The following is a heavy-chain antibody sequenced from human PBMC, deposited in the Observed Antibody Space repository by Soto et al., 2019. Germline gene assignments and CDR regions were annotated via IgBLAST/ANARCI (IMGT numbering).Heavy chain of an antibody. Sequence: QVQLVQSGAEVKKPGASVKVSCKASGYTFSSYGFSWVRQAPGQGLEWMGWIYNVNTNYAQNFQGRVTMTTDTPTSTVYMELRSLRSDDTAVYYCARDRDWNLDYWGQGTLVTVSS. J-gene: IGHJ4*02. V-gene: IGHV1-18*01. CDR2: IYNVNT. CDR1: GYTFSSYG. D-gene: IGHD1-1*01. CDR3: ARDRDWNLDY.